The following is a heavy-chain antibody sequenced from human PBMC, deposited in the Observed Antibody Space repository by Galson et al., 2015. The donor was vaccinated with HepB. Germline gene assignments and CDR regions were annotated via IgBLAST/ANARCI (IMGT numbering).Heavy chain of an antibody. Sequence: SLRLSCAASGFTFISCGMHWVRQAPGKGLEWLALISFDGTITFYADSVKGRFTVSRDNAKKSVHLQVNRLTGDDTAVYYCARHVEYCSNGTCYFGMDVWGQGTTVTVSS. J-gene: IGHJ6*02. CDR1: GFTFISCG. D-gene: IGHD2-8*01. CDR3: ARHVEYCSNGTCYFGMDV. CDR2: ISFDGTIT. V-gene: IGHV3-30*03.